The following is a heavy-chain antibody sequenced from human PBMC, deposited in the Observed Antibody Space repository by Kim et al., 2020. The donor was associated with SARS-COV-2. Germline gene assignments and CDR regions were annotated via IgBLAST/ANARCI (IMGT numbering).Heavy chain of an antibody. Sequence: GGSLRLSCAAFGFTFSNYYMSWVRQAPGKGLEWVATIKQDGSGTAHVDSVKGRFTVSRDNIKNSLSLQMNNLRVEDTAVYYCARHKIDSATIFDFWGQGTLVTVSS. CDR3: ARHKIDSATIFDF. D-gene: IGHD3-10*01. CDR2: IKQDGSGT. CDR1: GFTFSNYY. J-gene: IGHJ4*02. V-gene: IGHV3-7*01.